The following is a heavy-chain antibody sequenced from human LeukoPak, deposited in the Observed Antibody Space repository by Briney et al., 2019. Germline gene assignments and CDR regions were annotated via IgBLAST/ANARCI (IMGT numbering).Heavy chain of an antibody. CDR3: ASEGIAAAGVRGFDP. V-gene: IGHV1-69*13. CDR1: GGTFSSYA. J-gene: IGHJ5*02. D-gene: IGHD6-13*01. CDR2: IIPIFGTA. Sequence: ASVKVSCKASGGTFSSYAISWVRQAPGQGLEWMGGIIPIFGTANYAQKFQGRVTITADESTSTAYMELSSLRSEDTAVYYCASEGIAAAGVRGFDPWGQGTLVTVSS.